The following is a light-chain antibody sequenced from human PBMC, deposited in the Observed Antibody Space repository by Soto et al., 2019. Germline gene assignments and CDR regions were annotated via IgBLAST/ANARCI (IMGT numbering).Light chain of an antibody. J-gene: IGKJ1*01. CDR1: QTVSSN. Sequence: EVVLTQSPATLSVSPGERATLSCRASQTVSSNVAWYQQKPGQAPRLLIYNASARATGIPVRFSGSGSGTEFTLTISSLQSEDFAVYYCQQYNNWPPWTLGQGTKVE. V-gene: IGKV3-15*01. CDR3: QQYNNWPPWT. CDR2: NAS.